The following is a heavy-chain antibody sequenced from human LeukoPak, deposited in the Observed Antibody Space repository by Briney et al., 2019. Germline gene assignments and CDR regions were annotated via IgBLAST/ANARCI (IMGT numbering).Heavy chain of an antibody. CDR1: GGSLSSYY. D-gene: IGHD2-2*01. Sequence: SETLSLTCTVSGGSLSSYYWSWIRQPAGKGLEWIGRIYTSGSTNYNPSLKSRVTMSVDTSKNQFSLKLSSVTAADTAVYYCARTLLLFKSADYYYMDVWGKGTTVTVSS. V-gene: IGHV4-4*07. CDR2: IYTSGST. J-gene: IGHJ6*03. CDR3: ARTLLLFKSADYYYMDV.